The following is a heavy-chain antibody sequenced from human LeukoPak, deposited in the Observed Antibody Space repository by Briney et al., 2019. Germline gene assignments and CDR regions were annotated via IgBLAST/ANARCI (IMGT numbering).Heavy chain of an antibody. CDR2: ITSTGDDT. V-gene: IGHV3-23*01. CDR1: GFTFSNHV. J-gene: IGHJ6*03. CDR3: VKNGEPHYYMDV. Sequence: GGSLRLSCAASGFTFSNHVMSWVRQAPGKGLEWVSLITSTGDDTYYADSVKGRFTISRDSSKKILYLQINSLTAEDTAVYYCVKNGEPHYYMDVWGKGTTVTVSS. D-gene: IGHD1-14*01.